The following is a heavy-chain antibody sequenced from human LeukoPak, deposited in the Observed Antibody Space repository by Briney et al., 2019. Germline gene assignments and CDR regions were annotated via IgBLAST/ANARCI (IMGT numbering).Heavy chain of an antibody. V-gene: IGHV5-51*01. D-gene: IGHD2-2*01. CDR2: IYPGDSDT. Sequence: GESLKISCKGSGYSFTSYWIGWVRQMPGKGLEWMGIIYPGDSDTRYSPSFQGQVTISADKSINTAYLQWSSLKAADTAMYYCARHNPADVVPAASGGLYYYGMDVWGQGTTVTVSS. J-gene: IGHJ6*02. CDR3: ARHNPADVVPAASGGLYYYGMDV. CDR1: GYSFTSYW.